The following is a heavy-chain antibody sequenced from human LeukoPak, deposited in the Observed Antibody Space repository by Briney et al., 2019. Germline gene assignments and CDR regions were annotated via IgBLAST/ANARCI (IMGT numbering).Heavy chain of an antibody. CDR2: IYYSGST. Sequence: SETLSLTCTVSGGSISSSSYYWGWIRQPPGKGLEWIGSIYYSGSTNYNPSLKSRVTISVDTSKNQFSLKLSSVTAADTAVYYCARRWRGRSLPGPFDYWGQGTLVTVSS. CDR3: ARRWRGRSLPGPFDY. J-gene: IGHJ4*02. D-gene: IGHD5-24*01. CDR1: GGSISSSSYY. V-gene: IGHV4-39*07.